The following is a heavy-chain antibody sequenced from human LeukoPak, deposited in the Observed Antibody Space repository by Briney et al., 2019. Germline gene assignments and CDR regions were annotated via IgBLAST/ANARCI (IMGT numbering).Heavy chain of an antibody. CDR3: ARDSRQLWSDDAFDI. CDR1: GYTFTSYG. CDR2: ISAYNGNT. Sequence: ASVTVSCTASGYTFTSYGISLVRQGPAQGLEWMGLISAYNGNTNYAQKLQGRVTMTADTSTSTAYMELRSLRSDDTAVYYCARDSRQLWSDDAFDIWGQGTMVTVSS. J-gene: IGHJ3*02. D-gene: IGHD5-18*01. V-gene: IGHV1-18*01.